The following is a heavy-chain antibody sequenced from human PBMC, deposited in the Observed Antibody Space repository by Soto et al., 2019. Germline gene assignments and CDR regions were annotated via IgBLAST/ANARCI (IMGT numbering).Heavy chain of an antibody. V-gene: IGHV1-18*04. CDR1: GYTFTSYG. J-gene: IGHJ5*02. CDR3: ARDANWFDP. CDR2: ISAYNGNA. Sequence: QVQLVQSGAEVKKPGASVKVSCKASGYTFTSYGISWVRQAPGQGLEWMGWISAYNGNANYAQKFQGRVTITADESTSTAYMELSSLRSEDTAVYYCARDANWFDPWGQGTLVTVSS.